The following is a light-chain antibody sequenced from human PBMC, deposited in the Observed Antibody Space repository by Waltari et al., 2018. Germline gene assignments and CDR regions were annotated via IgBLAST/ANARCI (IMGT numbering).Light chain of an antibody. V-gene: IGKV4-1*01. CDR3: QQYYSKT. CDR1: QSLTSNNKDY. CDR2: WAY. J-gene: IGKJ1*01. Sequence: IVLTQSPASLAVSLGDRATISCDSSQSLTSNNKDYLAWYQQRPGQPPKLLSSWAYMRQSGIPDRFRGSGSGTHFTLTISSLQAEDVAVYFCQQYYSKTFGQGTKVEIK.